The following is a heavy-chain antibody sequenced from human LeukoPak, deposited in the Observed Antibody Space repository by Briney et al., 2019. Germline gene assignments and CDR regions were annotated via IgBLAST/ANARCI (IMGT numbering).Heavy chain of an antibody. CDR2: IHGSGET. Sequence: SETLSLTCTVSGGSISTYYWSWIRQPPGKGLEWIGHIHGSGETNYNPSLKSRVTMSPDTSRNQFSLKVNSVTAADTAVYYCARFYNPYFDFWGQGTLVTVSS. D-gene: IGHD1-1*01. V-gene: IGHV4-59*12. CDR1: GGSISTYY. J-gene: IGHJ4*02. CDR3: ARFYNPYFDF.